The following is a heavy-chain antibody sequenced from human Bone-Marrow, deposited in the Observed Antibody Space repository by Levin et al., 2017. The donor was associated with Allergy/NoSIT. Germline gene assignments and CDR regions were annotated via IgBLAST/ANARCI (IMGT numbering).Heavy chain of an antibody. J-gene: IGHJ5*02. CDR2: ISAYNGNT. CDR1: GYTFTSYG. Sequence: GGSLRLSCKASGYTFTSYGISWVRQAPGQGLEWMGWISAYNGNTNYAQKLQGRVTMTTDTSTSTAYMELRSLRSDDTAVYYCARVQAVDYDILTGYYRYNWFDPWGQGTLVTVSS. CDR3: ARVQAVDYDILTGYYRYNWFDP. V-gene: IGHV1-18*01. D-gene: IGHD3-9*01.